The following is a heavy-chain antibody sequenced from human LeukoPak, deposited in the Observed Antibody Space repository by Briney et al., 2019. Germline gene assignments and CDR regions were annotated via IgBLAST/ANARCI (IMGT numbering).Heavy chain of an antibody. J-gene: IGHJ6*01. CDR2: ISGGGGGT. CDR3: AKMKGHPLPKYYMDV. D-gene: IGHD1-26*01. V-gene: IGHV3-23*01. Sequence: GGSLRLSCAASGFTFSSYAMSWVRQAPGKGLEWVSAISGGGGGTFYADSVKGRFTISRDNSKNTLYLEVNSLRAEDTAVYYCAKMKGHPLPKYYMDVWGQGTTVTVSS. CDR1: GFTFSSYA.